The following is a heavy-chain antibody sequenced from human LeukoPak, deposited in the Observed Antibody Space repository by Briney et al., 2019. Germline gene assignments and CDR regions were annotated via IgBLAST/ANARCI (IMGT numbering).Heavy chain of an antibody. CDR2: IYPGESDI. Sequence: LGESLKISCKGSGYGFSTYWIGWVRQMPGKGLEYMGIIYPGESDIRYSPSFQGQVTISADKSKSTAYLEWSNLKASDTAIYYCARHGDSYGYGGRYYYYGMDVWGQGTTVTVSS. D-gene: IGHD5-18*01. J-gene: IGHJ6*02. V-gene: IGHV5-51*01. CDR1: GYGFSTYW. CDR3: ARHGDSYGYGGRYYYYGMDV.